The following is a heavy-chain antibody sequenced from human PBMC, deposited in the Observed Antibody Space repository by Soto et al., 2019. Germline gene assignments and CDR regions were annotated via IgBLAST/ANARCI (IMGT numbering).Heavy chain of an antibody. CDR2: ISYDGSNK. J-gene: IGHJ6*02. CDR1: GFTFSSYG. D-gene: IGHD3-22*01. V-gene: IGHV3-30*18. CDR3: AKDQDSSPNDIYYYYGMDV. Sequence: PGGSLRLSCAASGFTFSSYGMHWVRQAPGKGLEWVAVISYDGSNKYYADSVKGRFTISRDNSKNTLYLQMNSLRAEDTAVYYCAKDQDSSPNDIYYYYGMDVWGQGTTVTVSS.